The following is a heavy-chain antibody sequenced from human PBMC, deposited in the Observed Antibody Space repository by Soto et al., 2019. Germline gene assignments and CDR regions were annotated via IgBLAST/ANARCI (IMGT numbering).Heavy chain of an antibody. CDR3: AGGGAPIDS. CDR2: ISAYNGNT. Sequence: QVHLVQSGAEVKKPGASVKVSCTASGYTFTNFGISWVRQAPGQGLEWMGWISAYNGNTNYAQKFQGRVTMTTDTSTSTAYMERRSLRAEDTAVYYCAGGGAPIDSWGQGTLVTVSS. J-gene: IGHJ4*02. D-gene: IGHD3-16*01. CDR1: GYTFTNFG. V-gene: IGHV1-18*01.